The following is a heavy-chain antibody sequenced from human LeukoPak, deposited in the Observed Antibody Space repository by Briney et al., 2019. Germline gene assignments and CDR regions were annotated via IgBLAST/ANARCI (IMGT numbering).Heavy chain of an antibody. J-gene: IGHJ5*02. CDR1: GYTFTGYY. CDR3: ARGSILTGYFQYNWFDP. CDR2: INPNSGGT. V-gene: IGHV1-2*02. Sequence: ASVKVSCKASGYTFTGYYMHWVRQAPGQGLEWMGWINPNSGGTNYAQKFQGRVTMTRDTSISTAYMELSRLRSDDTAVCYCARGSILTGYFQYNWFDPWGQGTLVTVSS. D-gene: IGHD3-9*01.